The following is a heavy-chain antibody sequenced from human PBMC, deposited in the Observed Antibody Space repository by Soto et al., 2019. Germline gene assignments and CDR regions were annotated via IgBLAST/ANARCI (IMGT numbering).Heavy chain of an antibody. V-gene: IGHV1-18*01. Sequence: ASVKASCKASGYTYTSYGISWLRQAPGQGREWMGWSSAYNGNTNYAQKLEGRGTMTTDTSTSTAYMERRSLRSDDTAVYYCARDTITIFGVVPLPPLYYYYGMDVWGQATTVTVSS. D-gene: IGHD3-3*01. CDR3: ARDTITIFGVVPLPPLYYYYGMDV. J-gene: IGHJ6*02. CDR1: GYTYTSYG. CDR2: SSAYNGNT.